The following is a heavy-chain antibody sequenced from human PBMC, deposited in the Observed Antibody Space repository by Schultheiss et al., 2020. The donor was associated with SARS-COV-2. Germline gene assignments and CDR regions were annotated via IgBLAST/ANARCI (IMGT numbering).Heavy chain of an antibody. D-gene: IGHD3-16*01. J-gene: IGHJ4*02. CDR1: GYTFTSYD. CDR2: ISAYNGNT. CDR3: ARVEGYDYTAGDY. Sequence: GESLKISCKASGYTFTSYDINWVRQAPGQGLEWMGWISAYNGNTNYAQKLQGRVTMTTDTSTSTAYMELRSLRSDDTAVYYCARVEGYDYTAGDYWGQGTLVTVSS. V-gene: IGHV1-18*01.